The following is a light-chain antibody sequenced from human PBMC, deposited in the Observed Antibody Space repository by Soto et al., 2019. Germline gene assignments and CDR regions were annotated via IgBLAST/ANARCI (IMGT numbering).Light chain of an antibody. CDR3: QQRSNWPPSIT. CDR2: DAS. CDR1: QSVSSY. J-gene: IGKJ5*01. Sequence: IVLPQSPGTLSLSPGERATLSCRASQSVSSYLAWYQQKPGQAPRLLIYDASNRATGIPARFSGSGSGTDFTLTICSLEPEDFAVYYCQQRSNWPPSITFGQGTRLEI. V-gene: IGKV3-11*01.